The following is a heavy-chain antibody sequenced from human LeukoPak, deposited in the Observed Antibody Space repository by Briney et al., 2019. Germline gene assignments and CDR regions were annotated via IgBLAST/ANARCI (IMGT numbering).Heavy chain of an antibody. Sequence: SETLSLTCTVSGGSLRSCFWNCRQPPGKGLEWIGYIYYSGSTNYNPSLKSRVTMSVDTSKNQVSLRLRSVTAADTAVYYCARADTQLPDHWGQGALVLVSS. J-gene: IGHJ5*02. D-gene: IGHD5-18*01. CDR3: ARADTQLPDH. V-gene: IGHV4-59*12. CDR1: GGSLRSCF. CDR2: IYYSGST.